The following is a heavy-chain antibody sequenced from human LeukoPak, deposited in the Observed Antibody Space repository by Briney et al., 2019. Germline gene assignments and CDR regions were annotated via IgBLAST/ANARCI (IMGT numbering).Heavy chain of an antibody. CDR1: GFTFSSYN. D-gene: IGHD2-21*01. J-gene: IGHJ4*02. CDR2: INQDGSEK. CDR3: VRDYDVIGETN. Sequence: GGSLRLSCAASGFTFSSYNMNWVRQAPGKGLEWVANINQDGSEKYYVDSVKGRFTISRDNAKNSLYLQMNSLRAEDTAVYYCVRDYDVIGETNWGQGTLVTVSS. V-gene: IGHV3-7*01.